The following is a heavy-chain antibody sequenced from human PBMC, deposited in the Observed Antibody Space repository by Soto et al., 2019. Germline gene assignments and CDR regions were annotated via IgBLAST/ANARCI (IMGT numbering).Heavy chain of an antibody. CDR2: ISYSGSS. CDR3: ERATPAGSADF. Sequence: PSETLSLTCTVSGGSNIRDGYYWSWIRQHPGKGLEWIAHISYSGSSYSNPSLKSRVTISADMSKNQFSLRLTSVTAADTAVYFCERATPAGSADFWGQGTLVTSPQ. D-gene: IGHD2-2*01. CDR1: GGSNIRDGYY. V-gene: IGHV4-31*03. J-gene: IGHJ4*02.